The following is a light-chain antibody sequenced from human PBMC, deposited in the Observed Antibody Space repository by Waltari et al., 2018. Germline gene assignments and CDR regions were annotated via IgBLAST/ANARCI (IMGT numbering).Light chain of an antibody. CDR2: HAS. V-gene: IGKV3-20*01. Sequence: ETVLTQSPGTLSLSPGERANLSCKASDRVGLYLAWYQKKPGQAPRLLIYHASNRATGIPDRFSGSWSGTDFSLTISILEPEDSAVYYCQKYVSLPATFGQGTKVEI. CDR1: DRVGLY. J-gene: IGKJ1*01. CDR3: QKYVSLPAT.